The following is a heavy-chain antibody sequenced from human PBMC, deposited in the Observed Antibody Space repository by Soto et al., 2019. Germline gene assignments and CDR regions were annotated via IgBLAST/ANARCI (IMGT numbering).Heavy chain of an antibody. D-gene: IGHD3-16*01. CDR3: ARGPRTQLGAPFDS. V-gene: IGHV1-2*02. CDR1: GYTFSDYY. J-gene: IGHJ4*02. Sequence: ASVKVSCKASGYTFSDYYLHWVRQAPGQGLEWMGWISPNSGATEYAPKFQGRVTMTTDTSISTAFLKLASLRPDDTAIYYCARGPRTQLGAPFDSWGQGTLVTVSS. CDR2: ISPNSGAT.